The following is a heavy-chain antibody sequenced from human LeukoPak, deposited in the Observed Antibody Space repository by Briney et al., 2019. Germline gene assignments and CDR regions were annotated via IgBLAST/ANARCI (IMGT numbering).Heavy chain of an antibody. CDR3: ARVQFYRGMDV. D-gene: IGHD5-24*01. J-gene: IGHJ6*02. Sequence: GGSLRLSCAASGFTFSSYDMHWVRQATGKGLEWVSAIVTAGDTDYPGSVKGRFTISRENAKNTLYLQMNSLRPGDTAVYSCARVQFYRGMDVWGQGTTVTVSS. CDR2: IVTAGDT. V-gene: IGHV3-13*01. CDR1: GFTFSSYD.